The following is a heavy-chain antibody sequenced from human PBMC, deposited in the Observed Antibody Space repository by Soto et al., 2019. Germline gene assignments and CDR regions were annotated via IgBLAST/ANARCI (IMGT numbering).Heavy chain of an antibody. D-gene: IGHD2-8*02. Sequence: EVQLVESGGGLVQPGGSLRLSCATSGFIFSTNWMNWVRQAPGRGLEWVANIKQDGSETYYVDSVKGRFTISRDNAKNSLFLQMNSLRGEDTAVYYCARDRGYCVGGACYSVLYYWGQGTLVTVSS. V-gene: IGHV3-7*01. CDR1: GFIFSTNW. CDR3: ARDRGYCVGGACYSVLYY. CDR2: IKQDGSET. J-gene: IGHJ4*02.